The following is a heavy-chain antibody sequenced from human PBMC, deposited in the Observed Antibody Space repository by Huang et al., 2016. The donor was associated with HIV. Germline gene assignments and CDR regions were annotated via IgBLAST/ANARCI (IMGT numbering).Heavy chain of an antibody. D-gene: IGHD6-13*01. J-gene: IGHJ5*02. CDR1: GSTFSSFG. CDR3: AKGASGSWSFDP. V-gene: IGHV3-30*18. Sequence: QVQLVESGGGVVQPGRSLRLSCAASGSTFSSFGMHWVHQAPGKGLEWVAVISYDGRNKYYGDSVKGRFTISRDNSKNTLYLQMNSLRTEDTAVYYCAKGASGSWSFDPWGRGTLVTVSS. CDR2: ISYDGRNK.